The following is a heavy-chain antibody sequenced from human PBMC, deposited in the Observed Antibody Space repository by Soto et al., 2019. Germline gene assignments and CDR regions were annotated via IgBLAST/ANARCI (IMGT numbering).Heavy chain of an antibody. CDR3: VRVGYAYGNDP. CDR2: ISPSGGTI. Sequence: PGGSLRLSCAASGFTFSDYYMSWIRQAPGKGLEWVSYISPSGGTIYYADSVKGRFTLSRDNAKNSLHLQMNSLRAEDTAVYHCVRVGYAYGNDPWGQGTLVAVSS. V-gene: IGHV3-11*01. J-gene: IGHJ5*02. D-gene: IGHD3-10*01. CDR1: GFTFSDYY.